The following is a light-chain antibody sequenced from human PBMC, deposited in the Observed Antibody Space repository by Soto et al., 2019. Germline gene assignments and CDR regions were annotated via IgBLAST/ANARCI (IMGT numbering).Light chain of an antibody. CDR3: SSYTSSSTRV. CDR1: SSDVGGYNY. V-gene: IGLV2-14*01. CDR2: DVS. Sequence: QSALTQPASVSGSPGQSITISCTGTSSDVGGYNYVSWYQQHPGKAPKLMIYDVSNRPSGVSNRFSGSKSGNTASLTIAGLQDEDEADYYWSSYTSSSTRVFGGGTKLTVL. J-gene: IGLJ3*02.